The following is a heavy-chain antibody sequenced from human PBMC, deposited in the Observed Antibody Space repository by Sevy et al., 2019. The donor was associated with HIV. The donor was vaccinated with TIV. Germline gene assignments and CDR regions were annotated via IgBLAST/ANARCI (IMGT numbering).Heavy chain of an antibody. CDR3: ARDKNSAMVTPFDF. Sequence: GGSLRLSCVASGFTVSNYWMNWVRQAPGMGLEWVAKIKEDGKETYYVGSVKGRFTISRDNAKNSLYLQMISLRAEDTAVYYCARDKNSAMVTPFDFWGQGTLVTVSS. CDR2: IKEDGKET. V-gene: IGHV3-7*03. D-gene: IGHD5-18*01. CDR1: GFTVSNYW. J-gene: IGHJ4*02.